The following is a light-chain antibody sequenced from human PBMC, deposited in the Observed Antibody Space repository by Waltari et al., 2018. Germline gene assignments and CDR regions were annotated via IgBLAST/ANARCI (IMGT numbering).Light chain of an antibody. CDR2: EVS. Sequence: QSALTQPPSASGSPGQSVTISCTGTSTHVGGYKYVTWYQHPPGKAPKVMIYEVSKRPSGVPDRFSGSKSGNTASLTVSGLQAEDEADYYCSSYAGSTYVFGTGTKVTVL. V-gene: IGLV2-8*01. CDR1: STHVGGYKY. J-gene: IGLJ1*01. CDR3: SSYAGSTYV.